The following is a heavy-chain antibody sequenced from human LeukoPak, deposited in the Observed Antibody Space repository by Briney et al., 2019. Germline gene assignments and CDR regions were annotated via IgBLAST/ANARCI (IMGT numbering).Heavy chain of an antibody. D-gene: IGHD3-22*01. V-gene: IGHV3-23*01. CDR3: AKRGDSSGDSKHFDY. J-gene: IGHJ4*02. CDR1: GFTFSSYA. Sequence: GGSLRLSCAASGFTFSSYAMSWVRQAPGKGLEWVSLISPSGGNTYYADSVRGRFTISRDNSKNTLHLQMSSLRAEDTALYYCAKRGDSSGDSKHFDYWGQGTLVTVPS. CDR2: ISPSGGNT.